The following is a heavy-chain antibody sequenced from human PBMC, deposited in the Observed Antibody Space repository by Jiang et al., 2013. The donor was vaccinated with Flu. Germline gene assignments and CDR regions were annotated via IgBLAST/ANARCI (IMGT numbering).Heavy chain of an antibody. J-gene: IGHJ5*02. CDR1: GSSVTSDYY. V-gene: IGHV4-38-2*01. CDR2: IYHSGSA. Sequence: SGPGLVKPSETLSLTCAVSGSSVTSDYYWGWIRQPPGRGLLEWIGNIYHSGSAYYRSSLKSRVSMSLDTSKNQFSLKLSSVTAADTAVYYCARLNYYGSGNSPMQFDP. CDR3: ARLNYYGSGNSPMQFDP. D-gene: IGHD3-10*01.